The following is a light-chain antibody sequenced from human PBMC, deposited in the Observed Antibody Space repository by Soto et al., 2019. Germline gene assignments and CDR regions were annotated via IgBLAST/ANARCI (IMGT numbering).Light chain of an antibody. Sequence: QAVVTQPPSASGTPGQRVTISCSGSSSNIGSNYVYWYQQLPGTAPKLLIYSNNQPPSGVPDRFSGSTSATAASLTISGHPAEEEADYYCAAWDDILSGPVFGGGTKLTVL. CDR1: SSNIGSNY. V-gene: IGLV1-47*02. CDR3: AAWDDILSGPV. J-gene: IGLJ2*01. CDR2: SNN.